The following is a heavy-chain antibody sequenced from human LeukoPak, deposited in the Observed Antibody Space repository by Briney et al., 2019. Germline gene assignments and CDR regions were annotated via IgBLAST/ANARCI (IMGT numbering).Heavy chain of an antibody. D-gene: IGHD2-2*02. Sequence: ASVKVSCKASGYTFTSYGISWVRQAPGQGLEWMGWISAYNGNTNYAQKLQGRVTMTTDTSTRTAYMELRSLRSDDTAVYYCARDGFSRGVVVPAAIPFDYWGQGTLVTVSS. V-gene: IGHV1-18*01. J-gene: IGHJ4*02. CDR2: ISAYNGNT. CDR1: GYTFTSYG. CDR3: ARDGFSRGVVVPAAIPFDY.